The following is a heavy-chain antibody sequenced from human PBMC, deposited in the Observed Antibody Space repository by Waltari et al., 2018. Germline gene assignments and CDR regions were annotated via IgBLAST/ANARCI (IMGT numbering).Heavy chain of an antibody. V-gene: IGHV7-4-1*02. Sequence: QVQLVQSGSEVKKHGASVNISCMGSGYNFATYAFNWVRPAPGQGLEWMGWINTSTGSPTYGGALTGRFVFSLDSPVNTAYLHISRLRAEDSAMYSCTSSHHSGWPDLDYWGQGTLVTVSS. CDR3: TSSHHSGWPDLDY. CDR2: INTSTGSP. D-gene: IGHD6-19*01. CDR1: GYNFATYA. J-gene: IGHJ4*02.